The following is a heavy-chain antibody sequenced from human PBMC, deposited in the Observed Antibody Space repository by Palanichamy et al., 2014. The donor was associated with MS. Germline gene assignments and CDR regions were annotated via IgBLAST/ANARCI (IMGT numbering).Heavy chain of an antibody. CDR2: ISRSGESA. Sequence: EVQLLESGGGLVQPGGSLRLSCIDSTFTLRNYDMAWVRQAPGKGLEWVSSISRSGESAYYADSAKGRFTASRDNSKSTLDLQMKSLRVEDTAIFYCAKVRPGQMTLNWFESWGQGTLVTVSS. V-gene: IGHV3-23*01. J-gene: IGHJ5*01. CDR1: TFTLRNYD. CDR3: AKVRPGQMTLNWFES. D-gene: IGHD1-14*01.